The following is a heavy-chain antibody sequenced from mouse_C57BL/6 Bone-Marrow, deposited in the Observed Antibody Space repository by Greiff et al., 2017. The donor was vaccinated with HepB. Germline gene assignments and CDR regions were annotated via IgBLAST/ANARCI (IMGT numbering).Heavy chain of an antibody. CDR2: IWGGGST. J-gene: IGHJ4*01. D-gene: IGHD4-1*01. CDR1: GFSLTSYG. CDR3: AKQTGTGAMDY. Sequence: VQLQESGPGLVAPSQRLSITCTVSGFSLTSYGIDWVRQPPGKGLEWLGVIWGGGSTNYNSALMSRLSIRKDNSTSQVFLKMNSLQTDDTAIYYCAKQTGTGAMDYWGQGTSVTVSS. V-gene: IGHV2-9*01.